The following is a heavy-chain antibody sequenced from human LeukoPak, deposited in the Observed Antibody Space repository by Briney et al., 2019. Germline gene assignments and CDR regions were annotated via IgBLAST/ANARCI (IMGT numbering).Heavy chain of an antibody. CDR1: GYSISSGYY. D-gene: IGHD4-17*01. CDR2: IYHSGST. J-gene: IGHJ3*02. V-gene: IGHV4-38-2*02. CDR3: ARHRFDYGDYDRDAFDI. Sequence: SETLSLTCTVSGYSISSGYYWGWIRQPPGKGLEWIGGIYHSGSTYYNPSLKSRVTISVDTSKNQFSLKLSSVTAADTAVYYCARHRFDYGDYDRDAFDIWGQGTMVTVSS.